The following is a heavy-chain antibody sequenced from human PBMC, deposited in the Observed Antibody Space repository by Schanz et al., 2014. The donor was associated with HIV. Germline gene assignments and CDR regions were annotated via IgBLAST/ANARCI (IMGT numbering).Heavy chain of an antibody. Sequence: QVQLVQSGAEVQKPGASVKVSCKASGYSFTSYDINWVRQATGQGLEWMGGIIPIFGTANYAQKFQGRVTITADESTTTAYMELRSLRSDDTAVYYCARGARYGMDVWGQGPTVTVSS. J-gene: IGHJ6*02. CDR2: IIPIFGTA. CDR1: GYSFTSYD. CDR3: ARGARYGMDV. V-gene: IGHV1-69*01.